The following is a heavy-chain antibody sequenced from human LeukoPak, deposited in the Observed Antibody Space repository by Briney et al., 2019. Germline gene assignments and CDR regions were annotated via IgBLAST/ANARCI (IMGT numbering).Heavy chain of an antibody. D-gene: IGHD5-12*01. CDR2: IYSGGST. Sequence: PGGSLRLSCVASGFIFGDYWMRWVRQAPGKGLEWVSVIYSGGSTYYADSVKGRFTITRDNSKNTLYLQMNSLRAEDTAVYYCASTYSGYGPTGYGMDVWGQGTTVTVSS. J-gene: IGHJ6*02. CDR3: ASTYSGYGPTGYGMDV. CDR1: GFIFGDYW. V-gene: IGHV3-53*01.